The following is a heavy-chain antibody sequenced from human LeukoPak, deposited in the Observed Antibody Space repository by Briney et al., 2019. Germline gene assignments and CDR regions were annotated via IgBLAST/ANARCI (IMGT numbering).Heavy chain of an antibody. CDR2: ISGSGDST. V-gene: IGHV3-23*01. D-gene: IGHD2-2*02. J-gene: IGHJ4*02. Sequence: GGSLRLSCAASGLTFTFYAMSWVRQAPGKGLEWVSVISGSGDSTHYADSVKGRFTISRDNSKNTLYLQMNSLRAEDTAVYYCARGWGLGYCSSSSCHNDYWGQGTLVTVSS. CDR1: GLTFTFYA. CDR3: ARGWGLGYCSSSSCHNDY.